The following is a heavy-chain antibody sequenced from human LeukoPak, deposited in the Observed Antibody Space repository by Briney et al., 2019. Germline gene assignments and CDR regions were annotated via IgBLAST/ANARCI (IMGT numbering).Heavy chain of an antibody. CDR1: GYSFTSYW. D-gene: IGHD3-22*01. J-gene: IGHJ4*02. CDR2: IYPGDSDT. CDR3: ARHGSVDSSGYYHGIDY. Sequence: GEALKISCKGSGYSFTSYWIGWVRPMPGKGVEWMGIIYPGDSDTRYSPSFQGQVTISADKSISTAYLQWSSLKASDTAMYYCARHGSVDSSGYYHGIDYWGQGTLVTVSS. V-gene: IGHV5-51*01.